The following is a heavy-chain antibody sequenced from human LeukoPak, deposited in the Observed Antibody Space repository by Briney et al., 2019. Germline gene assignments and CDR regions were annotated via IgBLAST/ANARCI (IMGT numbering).Heavy chain of an antibody. Sequence: GGSLRLSCAASGFTVSSNYMSWVRQAPGKGLEWVSVIYSGGSTYYADSVKGRFTISRDNSKNTLYLQMNSLKTEDTAVYYCTADTALRGGGEFDYWGQGTLVTVSS. D-gene: IGHD3-10*01. CDR1: GFTVSSNY. V-gene: IGHV3-53*01. CDR3: TADTALRGGGEFDY. CDR2: IYSGGST. J-gene: IGHJ4*02.